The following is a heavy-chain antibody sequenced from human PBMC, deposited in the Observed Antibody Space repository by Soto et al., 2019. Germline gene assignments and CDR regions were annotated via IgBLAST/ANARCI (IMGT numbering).Heavy chain of an antibody. CDR2: IIPILGIA. Sequence: ASVKVSCKASGGTFSSYAISWVRQAPGQGLEWMGRIIPILGIANYAQKFQGRVTITADKSTSTAYMELSSLRSEDTAVYYCAAIRGGDSGYDSPYYYGMDVWGQGTTVTVS. J-gene: IGHJ6*02. CDR3: AAIRGGDSGYDSPYYYGMDV. D-gene: IGHD5-12*01. CDR1: GGTFSSYA. V-gene: IGHV1-69*04.